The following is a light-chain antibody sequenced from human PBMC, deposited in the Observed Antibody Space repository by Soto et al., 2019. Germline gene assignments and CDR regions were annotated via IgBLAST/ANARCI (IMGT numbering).Light chain of an antibody. Sequence: EIVLTQSPGTLSLSPGERATLSCRASQSVSSSYLGWYQQKPGQAPRLPIYGASTRATGIPDRFSGSGSGTDFTLTISRLEPEDFAVYYCQQYGSSIFTFGPGTKVDIK. CDR3: QQYGSSIFT. CDR1: QSVSSSY. CDR2: GAS. J-gene: IGKJ3*01. V-gene: IGKV3-20*01.